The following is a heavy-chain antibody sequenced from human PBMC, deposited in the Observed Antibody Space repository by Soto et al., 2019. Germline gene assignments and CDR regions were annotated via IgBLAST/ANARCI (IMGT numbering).Heavy chain of an antibody. CDR2: IVVGSGNT. CDR3: AAKEGRYFDL. CDR1: GFTFTSSA. J-gene: IGHJ2*01. V-gene: IGHV1-58*01. D-gene: IGHD1-26*01. Sequence: LVKVSCKASGFTFTSSAVQWVRQARGQRLEWTGWIVVGSGNTNYAQKFQERFTITRDMSTSTAYVELNSRRSDDTAVYYCAAKEGRYFDLWGRGTLV.